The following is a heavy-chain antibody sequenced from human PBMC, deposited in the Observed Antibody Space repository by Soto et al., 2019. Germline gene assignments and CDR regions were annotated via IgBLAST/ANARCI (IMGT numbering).Heavy chain of an antibody. CDR1: GYSFTIYC. CDR3: ARREGSYYDNVAFDI. CDR2: IYPGDSDT. D-gene: IGHD3-22*01. Sequence: AGESLKISCDGSGYSFTIYCIGLVPQMPGKGLEWMGIIYPGDSDTRYSPSFQGQVTISDDKSISTAYLQWSSLKASDTAMYYCARREGSYYDNVAFDIWGQGTMVTVSS. V-gene: IGHV5-51*01. J-gene: IGHJ3*02.